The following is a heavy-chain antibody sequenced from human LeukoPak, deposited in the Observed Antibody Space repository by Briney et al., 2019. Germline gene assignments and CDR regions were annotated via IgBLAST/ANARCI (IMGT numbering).Heavy chain of an antibody. D-gene: IGHD1-1*01. CDR1: GFTFGDYA. V-gene: IGHV3-49*04. CDR3: TLRDWNGDYYYMDV. CDR2: IRSKAYGGTT. Sequence: GGSLRLSCTASGFTFGDYAMSWVRQAPGKGLEWVGFIRSKAYGGTTEYAASVKGRFTISRDDSKSIAYLQMNSLKTEDTAVYYCTLRDWNGDYYYMDVWGKGTTVTVSS. J-gene: IGHJ6*03.